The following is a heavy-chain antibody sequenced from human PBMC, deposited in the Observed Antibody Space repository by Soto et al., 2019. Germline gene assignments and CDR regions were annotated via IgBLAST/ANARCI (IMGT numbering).Heavy chain of an antibody. J-gene: IGHJ4*02. Sequence: EVQLVESGGDLVQPGGSLRLSCAASGFPFSLYLMSWVRQAPGKGLEWVANIGPDGSAKYYMSSVKGRFTISRDNAKSSXYXXXXXXXVXXXXXXXXXXXXXXXXXXCVNWGQGTQVIVSS. CDR3: XXXXXXXXXXCVN. V-gene: IGHV3-7*01. CDR2: IGPDGSAK. CDR1: GFPFSLYL.